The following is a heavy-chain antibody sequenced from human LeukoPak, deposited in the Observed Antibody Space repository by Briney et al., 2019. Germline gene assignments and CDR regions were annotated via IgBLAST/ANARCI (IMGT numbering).Heavy chain of an antibody. J-gene: IGHJ4*02. CDR3: ARDSRWYYYDSSGSLFDY. CDR1: GFTFSSYV. CDR2: ISYDGSNK. Sequence: SGGSLRLSCAASGFTFSSYVMSWVRQAPGKGLEWVAVISYDGSNKYYADSVKGRFTISRDNSKNTLYLQMNSLRAEDTAVYYCARDSRWYYYDSSGSLFDYWGQGTLVTVSS. D-gene: IGHD3-22*01. V-gene: IGHV3-30*03.